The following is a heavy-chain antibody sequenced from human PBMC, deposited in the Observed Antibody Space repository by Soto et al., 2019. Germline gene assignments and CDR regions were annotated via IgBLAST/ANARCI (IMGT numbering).Heavy chain of an antibody. J-gene: IGHJ4*02. D-gene: IGHD2-21*02. Sequence: PSETLSLTCTVSGGSISSSSYYWGWIRQPPGKGLEWIGSIYYSGSTYYNPSLKSRVTISVDTSKNQFSLKLSSVTAADTAMYYCARLGYCGGDCYPYFDYWGQGTLVTVSS. CDR2: IYYSGST. CDR3: ARLGYCGGDCYPYFDY. CDR1: GGSISSSSYY. V-gene: IGHV4-39*01.